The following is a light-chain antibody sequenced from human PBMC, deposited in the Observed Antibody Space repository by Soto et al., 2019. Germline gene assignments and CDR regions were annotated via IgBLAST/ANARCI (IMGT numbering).Light chain of an antibody. CDR1: QSVSNNY. V-gene: IGKV3-20*01. J-gene: IGKJ5*01. Sequence: EIVLTQSPGTLSLSPGARAPLSCRASQSVSNNYLAWYQHNPGQAPRLLIYRTSTRATGIPDRFSGSGSGTDFTLTISRLEPEDFAVYYCQQFGSSVTFGQGTRLEIK. CDR3: QQFGSSVT. CDR2: RTS.